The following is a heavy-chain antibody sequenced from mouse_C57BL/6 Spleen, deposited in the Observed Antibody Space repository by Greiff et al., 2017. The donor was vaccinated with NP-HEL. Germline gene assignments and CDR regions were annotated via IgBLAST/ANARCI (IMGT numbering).Heavy chain of an antibody. V-gene: IGHV1-19*01. CDR1: GYTFTDYY. CDR3: ARERDSYAMDY. J-gene: IGHJ4*01. Sequence: VQLQQSGPVLVKPGASVKMSCKASGYTFTDYYMNWVKQSHGKSLEWIGVINPYNGGTSYNQKFKGKATLTVDKSSSTAYMELNSLTSEDSAVYYCARERDSYAMDYWGQGTSVTVSS. CDR2: INPYNGGT.